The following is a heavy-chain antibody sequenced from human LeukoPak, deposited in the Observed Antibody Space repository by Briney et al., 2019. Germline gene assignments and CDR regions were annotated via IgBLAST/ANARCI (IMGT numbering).Heavy chain of an antibody. CDR1: RGTFSSYA. CDR2: RIPIFGTA. V-gene: IGHV1-69*13. J-gene: IGHJ6*03. Sequence: GASAKVSCKASRGTFSSYAISGVRPAPGQGLEWMGGRIPIFGTANYAQKFQGRVTITADESTSTAYMELSSLRSEDTAVYYCARDPIAVAGNSYMDVWGKGTTVTISS. D-gene: IGHD6-19*01. CDR3: ARDPIAVAGNSYMDV.